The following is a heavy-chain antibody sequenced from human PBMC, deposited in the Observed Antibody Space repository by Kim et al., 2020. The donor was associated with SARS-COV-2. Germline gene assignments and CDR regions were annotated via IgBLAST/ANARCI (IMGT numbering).Heavy chain of an antibody. J-gene: IGHJ4*02. CDR3: VRVAVGASSWYYFDS. Sequence: GGSLRLSCAASGIDFSYYYMSWIRQAPGKGLEWVSYISSSGSYTKYADSLKGRFTISRDNAENSLYLEMDSLRPEDTAVDYCVRVAVGASSWYYFDSWGQGTLVTVSS. CDR1: GIDFSYYY. V-gene: IGHV3-11*05. D-gene: IGHD6-13*01. CDR2: ISSSGSYT.